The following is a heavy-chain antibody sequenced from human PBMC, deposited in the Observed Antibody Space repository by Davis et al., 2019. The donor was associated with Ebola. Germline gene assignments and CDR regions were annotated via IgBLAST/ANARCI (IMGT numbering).Heavy chain of an antibody. CDR1: GVSISGYY. D-gene: IGHD6-13*01. Sequence: SETLSLTCTVSGVSISGYYWAWIRQPPGMGLQYIGHIYYTGSTNYNPSLNRRVTLSLDTSKNQFSLRLDSVTAADAAVYYCARSIGIASHRRFDVWGQGALVSVSS. CDR3: ARSIGIASHRRFDV. J-gene: IGHJ5*02. CDR2: IYYTGST. V-gene: IGHV4-59*01.